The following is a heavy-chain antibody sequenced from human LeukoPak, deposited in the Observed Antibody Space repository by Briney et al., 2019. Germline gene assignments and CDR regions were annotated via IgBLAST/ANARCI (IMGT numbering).Heavy chain of an antibody. D-gene: IGHD3-10*01. CDR2: TTAYNGNT. CDR3: ARGYYGSGSYVTWNDY. Sequence: ASVKVSCKASGYTFTSYGISWVRQAPGQGLEWMGWTTAYNGNTNTAQKLQGRVTMTTDTATSTAYMELRSLRSDDTAVYYCARGYYGSGSYVTWNDYWGQGTLVTVSS. CDR1: GYTFTSYG. V-gene: IGHV1-18*01. J-gene: IGHJ4*02.